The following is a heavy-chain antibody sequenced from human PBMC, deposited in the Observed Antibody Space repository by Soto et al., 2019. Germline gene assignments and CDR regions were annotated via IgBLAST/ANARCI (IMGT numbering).Heavy chain of an antibody. J-gene: IGHJ4*02. V-gene: IGHV3-23*01. Sequence: GGSLRLCCAASGFTFSEYAMTWVRQAPGKGLEWVSVIGGAGSNIYYADSVEGRFTVSRDDSKNTLYLHMNSLNTEDTVVYYCAKDVTVDIVNTPGYWGQGTLVTVSS. CDR3: AKDVTVDIVNTPGY. CDR1: GFTFSEYA. CDR2: IGGAGSNI. D-gene: IGHD5-12*01.